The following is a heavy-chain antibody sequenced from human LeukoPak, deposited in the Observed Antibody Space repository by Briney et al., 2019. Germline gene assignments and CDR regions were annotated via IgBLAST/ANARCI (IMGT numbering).Heavy chain of an antibody. Sequence: GGSLRLSCAASGFTFNNYAMSWVRQAPGKGLEWVSAITGSGGNTYYADSVKGRFTISRDNSKNTLYLQMNNLRAEDTAVYHCAKGRYDSGTYDSSDYWGQGTLVTVSS. V-gene: IGHV3-23*01. CDR3: AKGRYDSGTYDSSDY. D-gene: IGHD3-10*01. CDR1: GFTFNNYA. CDR2: ITGSGGNT. J-gene: IGHJ4*02.